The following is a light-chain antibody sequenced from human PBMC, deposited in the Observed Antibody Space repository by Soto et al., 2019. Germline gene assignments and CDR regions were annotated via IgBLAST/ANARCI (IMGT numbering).Light chain of an antibody. CDR3: QQSYSTPRT. CDR2: AAS. J-gene: IGKJ3*01. Sequence: DIQMTRSPSSLSASIGDRANITCRASQSIDNYVNWYQQKPGKAPKVLIYAASSLQSGVPSRFSGTGSGTDFTLTISSLQPEDFATYYCQQSYSTPRTFGPGTKVDLK. CDR1: QSIDNY. V-gene: IGKV1-39*01.